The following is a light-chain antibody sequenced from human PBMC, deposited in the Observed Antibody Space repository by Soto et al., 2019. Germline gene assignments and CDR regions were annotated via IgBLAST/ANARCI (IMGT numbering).Light chain of an antibody. Sequence: QSALTQPASVSESAGLSITISCTGSSSNVGTYNLVSWYQQYPGKAPKLIIYEGTKRPSGVSNRFSGSNSGNTASLTISGLQAEDKADYYCCSYAGSSTSFGTGTKLTVL. J-gene: IGLJ1*01. CDR1: SSNVGTYNL. CDR3: CSYAGSSTS. CDR2: EGT. V-gene: IGLV2-23*01.